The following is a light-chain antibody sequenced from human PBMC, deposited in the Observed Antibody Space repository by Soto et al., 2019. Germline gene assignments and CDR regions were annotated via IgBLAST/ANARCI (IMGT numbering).Light chain of an antibody. Sequence: DIQMTQSPSSLSASVGDRVTITCRASQDIRNYLAWYQQKPGRVPKLLIYAASTLQSGVPSRFRGSGSGTDFTLTITSLQPEDFATYYCQMYNSAPPLTFSGGTKLEIK. CDR3: QMYNSAPPLT. V-gene: IGKV1-27*01. CDR2: AAS. J-gene: IGKJ4*01. CDR1: QDIRNY.